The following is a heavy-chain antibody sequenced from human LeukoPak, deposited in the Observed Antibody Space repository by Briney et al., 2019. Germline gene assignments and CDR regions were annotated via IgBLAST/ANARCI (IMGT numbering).Heavy chain of an antibody. V-gene: IGHV1-8*01. J-gene: IGHJ6*02. D-gene: IGHD6-19*01. CDR2: MNPNSGNT. CDR3: ARPVAVAGYYYYYGMDV. Sequence: WASVKVSCKASGYTFTSYDINWVRQATGQRLEWMGWMNPNSGNTGYAQKFQGRVTMTRNTSISTAYMELSSLRSEDTAVYYCARPVAVAGYYYYYGMDVWGQGTTVTVSS. CDR1: GYTFTSYD.